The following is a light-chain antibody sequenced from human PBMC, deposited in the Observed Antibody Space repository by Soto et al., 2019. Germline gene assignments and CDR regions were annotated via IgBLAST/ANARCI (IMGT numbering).Light chain of an antibody. V-gene: IGKV1-39*01. CDR2: AAS. CDR3: QQSYSTPSIS. J-gene: IGKJ5*01. CDR1: QSISSY. Sequence: DIRMTQSPSSLSASVRDRVTITCRASQSISSYLNWYQQKPGKALKLLIYAASSLQSGVPSRFSGSGSGTDFTLTISSLQPEDFATYYCQQSYSTPSISFGQGTRLEIK.